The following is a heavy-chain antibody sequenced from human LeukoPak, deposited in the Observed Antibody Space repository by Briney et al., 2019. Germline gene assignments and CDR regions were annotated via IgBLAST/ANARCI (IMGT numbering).Heavy chain of an antibody. Sequence: SQTLSLTCAISGDSVSSNSAAWNWIRQSPSRGLEWLGMTYYRSKWYNDYAVSVKSRVTINPDTFKNQFSLQLNSVTPEDTAVYYCARGWEPYSSSLDYWGQGTLVTVSS. CDR1: GDSVSSNSAA. V-gene: IGHV6-1*01. CDR3: ARGWEPYSSSLDY. D-gene: IGHD6-13*01. J-gene: IGHJ4*02. CDR2: TYYRSKWYN.